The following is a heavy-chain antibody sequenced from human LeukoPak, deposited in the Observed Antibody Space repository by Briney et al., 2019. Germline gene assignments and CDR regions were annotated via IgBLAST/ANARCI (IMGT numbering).Heavy chain of an antibody. Sequence: KPSETLSLTCTVSGGSISSSSYYWAWIRQPPGKGLEWIGSIYYSGSTYYNPSLKSRVTISVDTYKNQFSLKLSSVTAVDTAVYYCARQADWYFDLWGRGTLVTVSS. V-gene: IGHV4-39*01. CDR1: GGSISSSSYY. CDR3: ARQADWYFDL. D-gene: IGHD2-15*01. CDR2: IYYSGST. J-gene: IGHJ2*01.